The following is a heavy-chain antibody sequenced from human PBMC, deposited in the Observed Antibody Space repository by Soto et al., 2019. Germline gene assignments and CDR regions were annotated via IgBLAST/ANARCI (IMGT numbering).Heavy chain of an antibody. Sequence: EAQLVQSGGGLVQPGGSLRLSCVGSGFTFTDFYMNWVRQAPGKGLEWVANIRPDGNVANYVESVKGRFTTSRDNAKNSLFLQMNSLRSDDTAVYYCAGWVGHDNNYWGQGILVTVSS. D-gene: IGHD1-26*01. CDR2: IRPDGNVA. J-gene: IGHJ4*02. CDR3: AGWVGHDNNY. CDR1: GFTFTDFY. V-gene: IGHV3-7*03.